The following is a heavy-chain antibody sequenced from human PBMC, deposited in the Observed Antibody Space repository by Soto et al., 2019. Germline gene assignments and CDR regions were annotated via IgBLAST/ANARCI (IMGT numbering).Heavy chain of an antibody. V-gene: IGHV4-30-2*01. Sequence: QLQLQGSGSGLVKPSQTLSLTCAVSGGSISSGGYSWSWIRQPPGKGLEWIGYIYHSGSTYYNPSLKRRVTISVDRSKNQFSLKLSSVTAADTAVYYCAAGGGLPRYYWGQGTLVTVSS. D-gene: IGHD5-12*01. CDR1: GGSISSGGYS. CDR2: IYHSGST. J-gene: IGHJ4*02. CDR3: AAGGGLPRYY.